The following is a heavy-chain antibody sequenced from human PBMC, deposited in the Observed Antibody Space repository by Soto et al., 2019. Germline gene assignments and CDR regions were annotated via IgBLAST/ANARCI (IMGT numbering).Heavy chain of an antibody. J-gene: IGHJ5*02. CDR3: ARPILPTIIVATMKLPYNWFDP. Sequence: SETLSLTCTVSGGSISSSSYYWGWIRQPPGKGLEWIGSIYYSGSTYYNPSLKSRVTISVDTSKNQFSLKLSSVTAADTAVYYCARPILPTIIVATMKLPYNWFDPWGQGTLVTVSS. V-gene: IGHV4-39*01. D-gene: IGHD5-12*01. CDR1: GGSISSSSYY. CDR2: IYYSGST.